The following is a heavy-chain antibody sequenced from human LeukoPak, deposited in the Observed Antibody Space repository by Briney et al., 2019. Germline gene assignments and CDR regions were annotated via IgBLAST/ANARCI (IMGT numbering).Heavy chain of an antibody. CDR1: GGSIINYY. Sequence: PSETLSLTCTVSGGSIINYYWAWIRQTPGKGLAWIGYIYDTGSTKYNPSLKSRLTISLHTSRNQFSLNLTSLTAADTAIYYCARVRNFPDAFDIWGQGRMVTVSS. CDR3: ARVRNFPDAFDI. J-gene: IGHJ3*02. V-gene: IGHV4-59*01. CDR2: IYDTGST.